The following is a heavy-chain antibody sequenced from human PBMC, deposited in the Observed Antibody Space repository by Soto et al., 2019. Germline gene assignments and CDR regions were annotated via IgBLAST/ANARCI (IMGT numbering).Heavy chain of an antibody. CDR1: GFTFSFYW. CDR2: IKLGASGK. Sequence: PGGSLRLSCAASGFTFSFYWMSWVRQAPGKGLEWLGTIKLGASGKKYVDSVKGRFTISRDNAKNSLYLQMNSLRAEDTAVYYCARPQLYYYDPPGAFDIWGQGTMVTVSS. V-gene: IGHV3-7*03. D-gene: IGHD3-22*01. J-gene: IGHJ3*02. CDR3: ARPQLYYYDPPGAFDI.